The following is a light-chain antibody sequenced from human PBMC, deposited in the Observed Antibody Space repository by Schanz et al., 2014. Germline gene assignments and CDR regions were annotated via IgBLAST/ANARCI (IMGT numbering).Light chain of an antibody. CDR1: SSDVGGYNY. CDR3: SAFTDNRTLV. CDR2: DVS. V-gene: IGLV2-14*03. J-gene: IGLJ1*01. Sequence: QSALTQPASVSGSPGQSITISCTGTSSDVGGYNYVSWYQQHPGKAPKLMIYDVSNRPSGVSNRFSGSKSGNTASLTISGLQAEDEADYCCSAFTDNRTLVFGTGTKLTVL.